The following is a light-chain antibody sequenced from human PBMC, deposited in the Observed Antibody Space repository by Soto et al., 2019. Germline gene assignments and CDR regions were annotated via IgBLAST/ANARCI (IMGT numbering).Light chain of an antibody. J-gene: IGLJ1*01. CDR3: QSYDSSLSGSGV. Sequence: QSVLTQPPSVSGAPGRRVTISCTGSSSNIGAGYDVHWYQQLPGTAPKLLIYGNNNRPSGVPDRFSGSTSGTSASLAITGLQAEDEADYYCQSYDSSLSGSGVFGTGTKVTVL. V-gene: IGLV1-40*01. CDR1: SSNIGAGYD. CDR2: GNN.